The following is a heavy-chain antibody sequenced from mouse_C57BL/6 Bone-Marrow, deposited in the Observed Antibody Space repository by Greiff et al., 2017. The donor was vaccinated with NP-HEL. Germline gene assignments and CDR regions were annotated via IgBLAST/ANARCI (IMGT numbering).Heavy chain of an antibody. V-gene: IGHV1-69*01. Sequence: QVQLQQPGAELVMPGASVKLSCKASGYTFTSYWMHWVKQRPGQGLEWIGEIDPSDSYTTYNQKFKGKSTLTVAKSSSTAYMQLSSLTSEDSAVYYCAREDGYYFYAMDYWGQGTSVTVSS. CDR2: IDPSDSYT. CDR3: AREDGYYFYAMDY. J-gene: IGHJ4*01. D-gene: IGHD2-3*01. CDR1: GYTFTSYW.